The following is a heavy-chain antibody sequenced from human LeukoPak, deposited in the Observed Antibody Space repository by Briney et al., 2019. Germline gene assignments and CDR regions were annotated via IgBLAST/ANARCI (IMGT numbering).Heavy chain of an antibody. Sequence: GGSLRLSCAASGFTFSSYGMSWVRQAPGKGLEWVSFVYSGGSTYYADSVKGRFTISRDNSKNTLYLQMNSLRADDTAVYYCARRAGAYSHPYDYWGQGTLVTVSS. V-gene: IGHV3-53*01. J-gene: IGHJ4*02. D-gene: IGHD4/OR15-4a*01. CDR2: VYSGGST. CDR3: ARRAGAYSHPYDY. CDR1: GFTFSSYG.